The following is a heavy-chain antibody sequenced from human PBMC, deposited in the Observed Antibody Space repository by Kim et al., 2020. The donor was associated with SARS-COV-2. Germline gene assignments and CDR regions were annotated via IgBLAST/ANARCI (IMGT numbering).Heavy chain of an antibody. Sequence: YVVSVKGRCTISRDNAKNSLYLQMNSLRAEDTAVYYCARLYSGTYYYFDYWGQGTLVTVSS. D-gene: IGHD1-26*01. CDR3: ARLYSGTYYYFDY. J-gene: IGHJ4*02. V-gene: IGHV3-7*03.